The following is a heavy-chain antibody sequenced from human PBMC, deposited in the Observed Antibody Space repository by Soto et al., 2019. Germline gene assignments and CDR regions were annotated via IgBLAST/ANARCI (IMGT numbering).Heavy chain of an antibody. D-gene: IGHD4-17*01. CDR1: GYIFTSYG. V-gene: IGHV1-18*01. Sequence: QVELVQSGSEVKKPGASVKVSCKASGYIFTSYGISWLRQAPGQGLEWLGGTTAFSGNAIYAQRFQGRVTMTTDTSTSTAYMELRSLRSDDTAVYYCARLMTMVTTNYFDYWSQGTLVSVSS. CDR2: TTAFSGNA. CDR3: ARLMTMVTTNYFDY. J-gene: IGHJ4*02.